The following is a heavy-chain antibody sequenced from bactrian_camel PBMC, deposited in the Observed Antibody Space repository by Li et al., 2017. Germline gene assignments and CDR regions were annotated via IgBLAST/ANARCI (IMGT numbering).Heavy chain of an antibody. V-gene: IGHV3S53*01. J-gene: IGHJ4*01. Sequence: QVQLVESGGGSVQAGGSLRLSCAASMNGFSDEFMGWFRQAPGKEREGVAAIYGGIMTYYADSVKGRFTISQDNAKPTLYLQMNALKPEDTAMYYCAADLVTGGDWRSVDLWSYWGQGTQVTVS. CDR3: AADLVTGGDWRSVDLWSY. CDR2: IYGGIMT. CDR1: MNGFSDEF. D-gene: IGHD1*01.